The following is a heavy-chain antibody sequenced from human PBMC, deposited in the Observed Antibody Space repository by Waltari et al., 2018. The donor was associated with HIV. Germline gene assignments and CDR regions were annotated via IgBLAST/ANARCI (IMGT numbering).Heavy chain of an antibody. Sequence: EVQLMESGGGLVQSGGSLRLSCAASGFTFTNYWMSWVRQTPGKGREWVAYITGDGSEKSYMGSVKGRFTISRDNAKNSMFLQMNSLRAEDTAVYYCARIGTFPHNYAIDFWGQGTTVTVSS. CDR1: GFTFTNYW. J-gene: IGHJ6*02. D-gene: IGHD1-26*01. CDR2: ITGDGSEK. V-gene: IGHV3-7*01. CDR3: ARIGTFPHNYAIDF.